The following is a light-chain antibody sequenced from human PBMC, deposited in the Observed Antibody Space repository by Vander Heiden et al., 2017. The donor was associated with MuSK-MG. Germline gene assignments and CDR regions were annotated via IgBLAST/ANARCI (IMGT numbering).Light chain of an antibody. V-gene: IGKV1-33*01. CDR1: QDINIH. CDR2: DAS. J-gene: IGKJ4*01. Sequence: DIQMTQSPSSLSASVGDRVTITCQASQDINIHLNWYQQRPGKAPKLLIYDASNLKTGVPSRFSGSGSGTDFTFTISSLQPEDIAAYYCQQFHNLLSFGGGTKVESK. CDR3: QQFHNLLS.